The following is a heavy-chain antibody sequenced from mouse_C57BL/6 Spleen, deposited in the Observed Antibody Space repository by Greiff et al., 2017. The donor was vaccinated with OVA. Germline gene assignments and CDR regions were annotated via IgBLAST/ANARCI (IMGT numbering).Heavy chain of an antibody. CDR2: IDPNSGGT. V-gene: IGHV1-72*01. CDR3: ARSEWDYFDY. Sequence: QVQLKQPGAELVKPGASVKLSCKASGYTFTSYWMHWVKQRPGRGLEWIGRIDPNSGGTKYNEKFKSKATLTVDKPASTAYMQLSSLTSEDDAVYNCARSEWDYFDYWGQGTTLTVSS. CDR1: GYTFTSYW. J-gene: IGHJ2*01.